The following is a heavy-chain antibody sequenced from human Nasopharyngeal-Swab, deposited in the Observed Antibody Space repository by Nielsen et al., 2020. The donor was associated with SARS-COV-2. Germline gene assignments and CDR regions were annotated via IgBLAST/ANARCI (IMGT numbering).Heavy chain of an antibody. Sequence: SETLSLTCTVSGGSISSFYWTWILQPPGKGLEWIGYIYYSGSTNYNPSLKSRVTISVDTSKNQFSLNLSSVTAADTAVYYCARGPHDYGDYWLGYWGQGTLVTVSS. CDR1: GGSISSFY. CDR2: IYYSGST. D-gene: IGHD4-17*01. V-gene: IGHV4-59*01. J-gene: IGHJ4*02. CDR3: ARGPHDYGDYWLGY.